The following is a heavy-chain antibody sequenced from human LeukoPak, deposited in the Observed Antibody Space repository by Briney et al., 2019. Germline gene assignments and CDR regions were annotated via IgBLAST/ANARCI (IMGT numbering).Heavy chain of an antibody. J-gene: IGHJ4*02. CDR2: IIPVFGTA. V-gene: IGHV1-69*13. Sequence: SVKVSCKASGGTFSSYTINWVRQAPGQGLEWMGGIIPVFGTANYVQKFQGRVTITADESTSTAYMELSSLRSDDTAVYYCARGLTAAGTQDYWGQGTLVTVSS. CDR3: ARGLTAAGTQDY. CDR1: GGTFSSYT. D-gene: IGHD6-13*01.